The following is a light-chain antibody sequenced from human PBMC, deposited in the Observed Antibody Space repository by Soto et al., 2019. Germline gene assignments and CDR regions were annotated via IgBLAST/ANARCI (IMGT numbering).Light chain of an antibody. V-gene: IGKV1-39*01. CDR2: AAS. CDR1: QSLGIW. Sequence: DIQMTQSPSTLSASVGDRVAITCRASQSLGIWLAWHQQKPGKAPKLLIFAASSLQSGVPSRFSGSGSGTDFTLSIRNLQPEDFATYYCQQSSTTRWTFGQGTKVDI. CDR3: QQSSTTRWT. J-gene: IGKJ1*01.